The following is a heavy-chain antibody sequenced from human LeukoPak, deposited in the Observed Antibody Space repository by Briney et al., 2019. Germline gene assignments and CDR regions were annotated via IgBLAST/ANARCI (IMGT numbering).Heavy chain of an antibody. CDR3: AKDSRGYCSSTSCYTGGHNWFDP. CDR1: GFTFSSYA. Sequence: GGSLRLSCAASGFTFSSYAMSWVREAPGKGVEWVSAISGSGGSTYYADSVKGRFTISRDNSKNTLYLQINSLRAEDTAVYYCAKDSRGYCSSTSCYTGGHNWFDPWGQGTLVTVSS. D-gene: IGHD2-2*02. J-gene: IGHJ5*02. V-gene: IGHV3-23*01. CDR2: ISGSGGST.